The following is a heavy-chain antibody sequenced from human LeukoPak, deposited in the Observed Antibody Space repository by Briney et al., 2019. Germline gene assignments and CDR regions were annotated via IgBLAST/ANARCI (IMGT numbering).Heavy chain of an antibody. CDR1: GYTFTGYY. CDR2: INPNSGGT. Sequence: ASVKVSCKASGYTFTGYYMHWVRQPPGPGLELMGWINPNSGGTNYAQKFQGRVTMTRDTSISTAYMELSRLRSDDTAVYYCARVIAVAGTKYYGMDVWGQGTTVTVSS. J-gene: IGHJ6*02. CDR3: ARVIAVAGTKYYGMDV. D-gene: IGHD6-19*01. V-gene: IGHV1-2*02.